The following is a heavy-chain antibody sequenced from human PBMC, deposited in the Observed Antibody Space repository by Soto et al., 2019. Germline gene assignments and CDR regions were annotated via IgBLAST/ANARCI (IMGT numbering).Heavy chain of an antibody. J-gene: IGHJ6*02. CDR1: GFTFSSYG. CDR3: AKEVNWNPRYYYYGVDV. V-gene: IGHV3-30*18. CDR2: ISYDVSNK. Sequence: GGSLRLSCAASGFTFSSYGMHWVRQAPGKGLEWVAVISYDVSNKYYADSVKGRFTISRDNSKNTLYLQMNSLRAEDTAVYYCAKEVNWNPRYYYYGVDVWGQGNKGTVS. D-gene: IGHD1-20*01.